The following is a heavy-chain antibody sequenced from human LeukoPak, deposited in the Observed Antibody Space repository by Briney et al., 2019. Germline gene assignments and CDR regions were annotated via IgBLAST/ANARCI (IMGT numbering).Heavy chain of an antibody. Sequence: ASVKVSCKASGYTFTSYDINWVRQATGQGLEWMGWMNPNIGTTDYAQRFQGRVTITADESTSTAYMELSSLRSEDTAVYYCARVGGYSYGYYMDVWGKGTTVTISS. D-gene: IGHD5-18*01. CDR3: ARVGGYSYGYYMDV. V-gene: IGHV1-8*03. J-gene: IGHJ6*03. CDR1: GYTFTSYD. CDR2: MNPNIGTT.